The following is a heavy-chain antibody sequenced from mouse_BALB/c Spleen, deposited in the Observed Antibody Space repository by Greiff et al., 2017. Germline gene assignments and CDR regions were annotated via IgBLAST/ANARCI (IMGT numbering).Heavy chain of an antibody. V-gene: IGHV1-9*01. Sequence: QLQQSGAELMKPGASVKISCKATGYTFSSYWIEWVKQRPGHGLEWIGEILPGSGSTNYNEKFKGKATFTADTSSNTAYMQLSSLTSEDSAVYYCARFPYDYDEAWFAYWGQGTLVTVSA. J-gene: IGHJ3*01. CDR3: ARFPYDYDEAWFAY. CDR2: ILPGSGST. D-gene: IGHD2-4*01. CDR1: GYTFSSYW.